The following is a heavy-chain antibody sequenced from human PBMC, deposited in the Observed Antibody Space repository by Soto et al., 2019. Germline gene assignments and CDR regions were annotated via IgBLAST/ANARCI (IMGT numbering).Heavy chain of an antibody. J-gene: IGHJ5*02. Sequence: PGESLKISCRTSGYSFTSYWIAWVRQMPGKCLEWMGIIFPSDSDTRYSPSFQGQVTISADRSTSTVFLQWASLKASDTAVYFCARKDKSGYFNWFDPWGQGTLVTVSS. CDR1: GYSFTSYW. CDR3: ARKDKSGYFNWFDP. D-gene: IGHD3-22*01. V-gene: IGHV5-51*01. CDR2: IFPSDSDT.